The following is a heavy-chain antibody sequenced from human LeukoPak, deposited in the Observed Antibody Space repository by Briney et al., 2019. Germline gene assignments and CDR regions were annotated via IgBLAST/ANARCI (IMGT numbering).Heavy chain of an antibody. V-gene: IGHV3-11*05. D-gene: IGHD1-26*01. CDR3: AREGRSGSYLGRFDP. Sequence: GGSLRLSCAAPGFTFSDYYMSWLRQAPGRGLEWVSYISTSVTYTEYADSVKGRFTISRDNAKNSLYLQMNSLRAEDTAVYYCAREGRSGSYLGRFDPWGQGTLVTVSS. CDR1: GFTFSDYY. CDR2: ISTSVTYT. J-gene: IGHJ5*02.